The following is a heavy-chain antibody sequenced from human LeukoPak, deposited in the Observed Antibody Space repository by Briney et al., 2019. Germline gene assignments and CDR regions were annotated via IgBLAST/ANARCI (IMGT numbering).Heavy chain of an antibody. CDR2: VSYSGAGT. J-gene: IGHJ6*03. CDR3: AKVQTTVTTYYYYYMDV. Sequence: GGSLRLSCAASGFTFSSYAMSWVRQAPGKGLEWVSAVSYSGAGTYYADSVKGRFTISRDSSKNTLYLQMNSLRAEDTAVYYCAKVQTTVTTYYYYYMDVWGKGTTVTVSS. D-gene: IGHD4-11*01. CDR1: GFTFSSYA. V-gene: IGHV3-23*01.